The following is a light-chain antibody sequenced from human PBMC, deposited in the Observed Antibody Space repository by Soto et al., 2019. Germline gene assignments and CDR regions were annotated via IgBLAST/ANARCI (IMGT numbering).Light chain of an antibody. CDR2: EVN. Sequence: QSALTQPPSASGSPGQSVTISCTGTSSDVGAYNYVSWYQQHPGKAPKLILYEVNQRPSGVPDRFSGSKSGNTASLTVSGLQAEDEADYYCSSFVASNNLRVFGTGTKATVL. V-gene: IGLV2-8*01. J-gene: IGLJ1*01. CDR3: SSFVASNNLRV. CDR1: SSDVGAYNY.